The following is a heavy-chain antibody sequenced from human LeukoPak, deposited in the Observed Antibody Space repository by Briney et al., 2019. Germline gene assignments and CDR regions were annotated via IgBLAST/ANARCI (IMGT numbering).Heavy chain of an antibody. CDR1: GFTFSSYG. D-gene: IGHD4-17*01. CDR2: ISYDGSNK. CDR3: AKDNGDYGDYFADY. Sequence: PGRALRLSFAAPGFTFSSYGMHRGRQAPGKGVEWVAVISYDGSNKYYADSVKGRFTISRDNSKNTLYLQMNSLRAEDTAVYYCAKDNGDYGDYFADYWGQGTLVTVSS. V-gene: IGHV3-30*18. J-gene: IGHJ4*02.